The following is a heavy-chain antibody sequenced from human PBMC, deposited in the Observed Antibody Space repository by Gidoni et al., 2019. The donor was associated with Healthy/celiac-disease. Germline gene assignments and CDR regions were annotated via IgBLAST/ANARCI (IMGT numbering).Heavy chain of an antibody. J-gene: IGHJ6*02. CDR2: MNPNSGNT. Sequence: QVQLVQSGAEVKKPGASVKVSCKASGYTFTSYDINWVRQATGQGLEWMGWMNPNSGNTGYAQKFQGRVTMTRNTSISTAYMELSSLRSEDTAVYYCARGLAGYDSSGYYPTDYYYYYGMDVWGQGTTVTVSS. CDR1: GYTFTSYD. V-gene: IGHV1-8*01. D-gene: IGHD3-22*01. CDR3: ARGLAGYDSSGYYPTDYYYYYGMDV.